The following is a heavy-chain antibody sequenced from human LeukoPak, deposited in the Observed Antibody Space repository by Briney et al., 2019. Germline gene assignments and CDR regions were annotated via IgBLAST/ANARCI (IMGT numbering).Heavy chain of an antibody. CDR2: ISSSSNYI. V-gene: IGHV3-21*01. CDR3: ARASHGSGWYGGY. Sequence: GGSLRLSCAASEFTFSTYSMNWVRQAPGEGLEWVSSISSSSNYIHYADSVKGRFTISRDNAKNSLYLQMNSLRAEDTAVYYCARASHGSGWYGGYWGQGTLVTVSS. D-gene: IGHD6-19*01. CDR1: EFTFSTYS. J-gene: IGHJ4*02.